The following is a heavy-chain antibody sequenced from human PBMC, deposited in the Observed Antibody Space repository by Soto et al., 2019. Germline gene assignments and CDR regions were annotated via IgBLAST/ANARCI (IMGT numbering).Heavy chain of an antibody. CDR3: ASDTVAPRYYYSYDMDF. Sequence: EVQLVESGGGLVQPGGSLRLSCEASGFTFSTYWLSWVRQAPGKGLEWVANIKRDVSEKYYVDSVKGRYTISRDNSNNSLYLQMNSLRAEDTAVYYCASDTVAPRYYYSYDMDFWGQGTTVSVSS. CDR2: IKRDVSEK. V-gene: IGHV3-7*05. CDR1: GFTFSTYW. J-gene: IGHJ6*02. D-gene: IGHD5-12*01.